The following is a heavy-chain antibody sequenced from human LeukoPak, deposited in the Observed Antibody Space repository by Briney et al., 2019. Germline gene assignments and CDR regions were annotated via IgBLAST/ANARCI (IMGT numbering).Heavy chain of an antibody. J-gene: IGHJ6*02. CDR3: AKAVLRYLYGMDV. V-gene: IGHV3-9*01. CDR2: ISWNSGSI. D-gene: IGHD2/OR15-2a*01. CDR1: GFTFDDYA. Sequence: PGRSLRLSCAASGFTFDDYATHWVRQAPGKGLEWVSGISWNSGSIGYADSVKGRFTISRDNAKNSLYLQMNSLRAEDTALYYCAKAVLRYLYGMDVWGQGTTVTVSS.